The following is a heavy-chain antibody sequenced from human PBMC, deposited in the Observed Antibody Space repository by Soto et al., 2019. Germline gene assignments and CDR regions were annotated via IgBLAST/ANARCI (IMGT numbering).Heavy chain of an antibody. Sequence: GAPLNRSCKGSGGTFSIYAINRGRQASGQGLEWMGWMNPHSDTGFAQKFQGRVTLTRDTPTSAVYMELTSLSFDDMAVYYCARYQIGEGFTAWGQGTPVTVSS. J-gene: IGHJ5*02. CDR2: MNPHSDT. V-gene: IGHV1-8*02. CDR1: GGTFSIYA. CDR3: ARYQIGEGFTA.